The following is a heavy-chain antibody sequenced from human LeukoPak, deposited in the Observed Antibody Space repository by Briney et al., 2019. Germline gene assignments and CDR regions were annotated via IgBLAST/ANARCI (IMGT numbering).Heavy chain of an antibody. CDR3: ARTRAAVTGGTEWYFDL. V-gene: IGHV4-4*09. J-gene: IGHJ2*01. D-gene: IGHD6-19*01. Sequence: PSETLSLTCTVSGGSIRSFSWSWIRQPPGRGLEWVGNFYLTGSTDYNSSLKSRVTLSVDTSRNQFSLKLTSVTAAVTAVYYCARTRAAVTGGTEWYFDLWGRGTLVSVTS. CDR1: GGSIRSFS. CDR2: FYLTGST.